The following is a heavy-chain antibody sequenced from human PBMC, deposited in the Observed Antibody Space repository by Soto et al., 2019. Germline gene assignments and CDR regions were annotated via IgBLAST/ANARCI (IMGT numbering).Heavy chain of an antibody. J-gene: IGHJ4*02. Sequence: ASVKVSCKSSGYPFNTYYLHWVRQAPGQGLEWMGMIHPSGGGSTYAQKFLGRVTMTMDSSTSTVFMELTSLRSADTAVYYCAGGGHMGGVTDIFASGGQETLVTFPS. CDR1: GYPFNTYY. CDR2: IHPSGGGS. D-gene: IGHD2-21*02. CDR3: AGGGHMGGVTDIFAS. V-gene: IGHV1-46*02.